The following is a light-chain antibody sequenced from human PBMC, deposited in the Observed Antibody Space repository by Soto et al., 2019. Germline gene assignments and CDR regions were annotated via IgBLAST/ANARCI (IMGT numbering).Light chain of an antibody. J-gene: IGLJ2*01. V-gene: IGLV2-14*01. CDR2: EVT. CDR1: SSDVGGYNY. CDR3: SSYTSSSALDVV. Sequence: QSALTQPASVSGSPGQSITISCTGTSSDVGGYNYVSWYQQYPGKAPKLMIYEVTYRPSGVSNRFSGSKSGNTASLTISGLQAEDEADYYCSSYTSSSALDVVFGGGTKLTVL.